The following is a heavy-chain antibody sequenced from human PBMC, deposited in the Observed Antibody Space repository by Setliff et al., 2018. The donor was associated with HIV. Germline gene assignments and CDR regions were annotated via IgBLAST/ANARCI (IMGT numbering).Heavy chain of an antibody. CDR3: VRTGSSTSWGIYYYYYMDI. Sequence: LSLTCTLAGGFVSRSNYVWGWVRQSPKTGLEWIGSIYYSGTTYYNPTLKSRVSISIDTPKNQFSLKLTSMTAADTAVYYCVRTGSSTSWGIYYYYYMDIWGKGSTVTVSS. CDR2: IYYSGTT. V-gene: IGHV4-39*01. D-gene: IGHD3-10*01. CDR1: GGFVSRSNYV. J-gene: IGHJ6*03.